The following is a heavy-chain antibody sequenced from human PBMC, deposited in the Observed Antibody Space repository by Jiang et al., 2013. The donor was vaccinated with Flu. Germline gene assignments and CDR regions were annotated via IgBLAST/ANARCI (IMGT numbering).Heavy chain of an antibody. CDR1: GYTFTTYA. D-gene: IGHD6-13*01. CDR2: INTNTGSP. CDR3: AREKRSWSYDDAFDI. Sequence: QSGSELKKPGASVKVSCKASGYTFTTYAMNWVRQAPGQGLEWVGWINTNTGSPTYAQGFTGRFVFSLDTSVSTAYLQISSLTAEDTAVYYCAREKRSWSYDDAFDIWGQGTMVTVSS. V-gene: IGHV7-4-1*02. J-gene: IGHJ3*02.